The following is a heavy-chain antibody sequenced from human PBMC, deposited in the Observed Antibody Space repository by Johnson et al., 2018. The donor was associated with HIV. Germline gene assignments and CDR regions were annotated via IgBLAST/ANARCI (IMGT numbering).Heavy chain of an antibody. CDR1: GFSFSSYW. Sequence: VQLVESGGDLVQPGGSLRLSCAASGFSFSSYWMSWVRQPPGKGLEWVANINQDGAEKHYLNSVKGRFTISRDNAMNSLFLQMNSLRAEDTAVYFCARDESYRGYALTALDIWGQGTMVIVSS. CDR3: ARDESYRGYALTALDI. J-gene: IGHJ3*02. V-gene: IGHV3-7*05. D-gene: IGHD1-1*01. CDR2: INQDGAEK.